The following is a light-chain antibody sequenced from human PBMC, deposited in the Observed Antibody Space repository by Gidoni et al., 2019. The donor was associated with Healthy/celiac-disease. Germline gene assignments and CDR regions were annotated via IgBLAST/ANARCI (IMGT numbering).Light chain of an antibody. CDR3: QQSYTTPAT. Sequence: DIQMTQSPSSLSASVGDRVTITCRASQSISIYLNWYQQKPGKAPKLLIYAASTLQSGVPSRFSGSGSGTDFTLTISSLQPEDFATYYCQQSYTTPATFXQXTKVEIK. V-gene: IGKV1-39*01. CDR2: AAS. J-gene: IGKJ1*01. CDR1: QSISIY.